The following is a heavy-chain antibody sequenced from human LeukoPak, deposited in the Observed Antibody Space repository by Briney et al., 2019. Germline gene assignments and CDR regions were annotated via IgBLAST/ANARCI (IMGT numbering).Heavy chain of an antibody. J-gene: IGHJ4*02. D-gene: IGHD5-24*01. CDR1: GGSISSYY. Sequence: SETLSLTCTVSGGSISSYYWSWIRQPPGKGLEWIGYIYYSGSTNYNPSLKSRVTISVDTSKNQFSLKLSSVTAADTAVYYCARLRRDGYNLDYWGQGTPVTVSS. CDR2: IYYSGST. V-gene: IGHV4-59*01. CDR3: ARLRRDGYNLDY.